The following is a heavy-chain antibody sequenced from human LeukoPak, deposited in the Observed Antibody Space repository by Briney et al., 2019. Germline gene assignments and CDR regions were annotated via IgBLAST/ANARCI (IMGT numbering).Heavy chain of an antibody. Sequence: GGSLRLSCAASGFTFSCYSMNWVRQAPGKGLEWVSSISSSSSYIYYADSVKGRFTISRDNAKNSLYLQMNSLRAEDTAVYYCARLYCSSTSCYNDWFDPWGQGTLVTVSS. CDR2: ISSSSSYI. D-gene: IGHD2-2*01. CDR3: ARLYCSSTSCYNDWFDP. CDR1: GFTFSCYS. V-gene: IGHV3-21*01. J-gene: IGHJ5*02.